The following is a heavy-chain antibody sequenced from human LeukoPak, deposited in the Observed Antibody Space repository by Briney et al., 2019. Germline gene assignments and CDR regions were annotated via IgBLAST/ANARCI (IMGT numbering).Heavy chain of an antibody. CDR3: ARISYDSSGYFDY. Sequence: TGGSLRLSCAASGFTFSSFWMHWVRQAPGEGLVWVSRINSDGSSTNYADSVKGRFIISRDNAKNTLYLQMNSLRAEDMAMYYCARISYDSSGYFDYWGQGTLVTVSS. CDR2: INSDGSST. D-gene: IGHD3-22*01. CDR1: GFTFSSFW. V-gene: IGHV3-74*01. J-gene: IGHJ4*02.